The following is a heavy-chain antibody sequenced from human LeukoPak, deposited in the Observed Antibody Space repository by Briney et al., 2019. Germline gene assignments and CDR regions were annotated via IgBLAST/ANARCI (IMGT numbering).Heavy chain of an antibody. J-gene: IGHJ4*02. V-gene: IGHV1-8*01. D-gene: IGHD2-21*02. CDR1: GYTFTSYD. CDR3: AREQLAYCGGDCYPDMIDY. Sequence: ASVKVSCKASGYTFTSYDINWVRQATGQGLEWMGWMNPNSGNTGYAQKFQGRVTMTRNTSISTAYMELSSLRSEDTAVYYCAREQLAYCGGDCYPDMIDYWGQGTLVTVSS. CDR2: MNPNSGNT.